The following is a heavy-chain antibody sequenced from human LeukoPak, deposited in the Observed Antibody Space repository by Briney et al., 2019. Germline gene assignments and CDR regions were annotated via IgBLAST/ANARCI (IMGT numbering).Heavy chain of an antibody. CDR1: GGSFSGYY. Sequence: SETLSLTCAVYGGSFSGYYWSWIRQPPGKGLEWIGEINHSGSTNYNPPLKSRVTISVDTSKNQFSLKLSSVTAADTAVYYCARGGVGRMVRGIYYFDYWGQGTLVTVSS. D-gene: IGHD3-10*01. V-gene: IGHV4-34*01. J-gene: IGHJ4*02. CDR2: INHSGST. CDR3: ARGGVGRMVRGIYYFDY.